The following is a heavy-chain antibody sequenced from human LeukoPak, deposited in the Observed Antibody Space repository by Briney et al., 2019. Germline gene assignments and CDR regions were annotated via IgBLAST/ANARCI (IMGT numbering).Heavy chain of an antibody. CDR1: GVIFSDYY. J-gene: IGHJ4*02. CDR2: ISNKGSSSTT. CDR3: AKDILTAGLFFDY. V-gene: IGHV3-11*01. D-gene: IGHD2-15*01. Sequence: PGGSLRLSCAASGVIFSDYYMGWVRQAPGKGLEWVSYISNKGSSSTTYYAVSVKGRFTISRDDAQSSLYLQMNSLRADDTAVYYCAKDILTAGLFFDYWGQGILVTVSS.